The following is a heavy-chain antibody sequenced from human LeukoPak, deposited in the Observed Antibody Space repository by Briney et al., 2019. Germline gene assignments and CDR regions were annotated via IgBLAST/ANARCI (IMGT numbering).Heavy chain of an antibody. Sequence: GRSLRLSCAASGFTRSSYGMHWVRQAAGKGLEWVAVIWYDGSNKYYADSVKGRFTISRDNSKNTLYLQMNSLRAEDTAVYYCARDAGYADYYFDYWGQGTLVTVSS. CDR3: ARDAGYADYYFDY. J-gene: IGHJ4*02. CDR2: IWYDGSNK. D-gene: IGHD2-2*01. V-gene: IGHV3-33*01. CDR1: GFTRSSYG.